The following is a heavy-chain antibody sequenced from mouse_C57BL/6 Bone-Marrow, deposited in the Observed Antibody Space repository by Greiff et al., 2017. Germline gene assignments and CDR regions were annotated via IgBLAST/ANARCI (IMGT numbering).Heavy chain of an antibody. CDR1: GYAFTNYL. Sequence: VQLQQSGAELVRPGTSVKVSCKASGYAFTNYLIEWVKQRPGQGLEWIGVINPGSGGTNYNEKFKGKATLTADKSSSTAYMQLSSLTSEDSAVYFCAVASDFDYWGQGTTLTVSS. CDR2: INPGSGGT. V-gene: IGHV1-54*01. CDR3: AVASDFDY. J-gene: IGHJ2*01. D-gene: IGHD1-1*01.